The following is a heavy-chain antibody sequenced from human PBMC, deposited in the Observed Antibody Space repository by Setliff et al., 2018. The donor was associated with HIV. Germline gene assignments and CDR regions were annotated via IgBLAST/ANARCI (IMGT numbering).Heavy chain of an antibody. Sequence: PGGSLRLSCAASGFTFDRFWMHWVRQAPGKGLVWVSHINNDETITKYADSVKGRFTISRDNAENSLHLEMNSLRAEDTAVYYCARDVYGGAFEYWGQGTLVTVSS. J-gene: IGHJ4*02. CDR2: INNDETIT. CDR3: ARDVYGGAFEY. D-gene: IGHD4-17*01. V-gene: IGHV3-74*01. CDR1: GFTFDRFW.